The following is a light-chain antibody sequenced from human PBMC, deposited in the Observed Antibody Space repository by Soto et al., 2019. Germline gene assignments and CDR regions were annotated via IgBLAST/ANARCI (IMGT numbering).Light chain of an antibody. V-gene: IGKV3-20*01. CDR3: QQYGNPPPRA. J-gene: IGKJ2*01. Sequence: EIVLTQSPGTLSLSPWERATLACRASQSISSSYLAWYQQKPGQAPSVLIYRASSRATGIPDRFSGSGSVTDFTLSISRLEPEDFVVYFCQQYGNPPPRAFGQGTKVEIK. CDR2: RAS. CDR1: QSISSSY.